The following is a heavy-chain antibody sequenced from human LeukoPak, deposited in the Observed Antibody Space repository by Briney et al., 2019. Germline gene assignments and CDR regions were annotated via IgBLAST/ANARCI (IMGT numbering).Heavy chain of an antibody. CDR3: AREYSSSRYDY. D-gene: IGHD2-2*01. Sequence: SETLSLTCSVSGGSISSSGYYWGWIHQPPGKGLEWIGSVYYSGTTYYNPSLKSRVTISVDTSKNQFSLRLSSVTAADTAVYYCAREYSSSRYDYWGQGTLVSVSS. V-gene: IGHV4-39*07. CDR1: GGSISSSGYY. J-gene: IGHJ4*02. CDR2: VYYSGTT.